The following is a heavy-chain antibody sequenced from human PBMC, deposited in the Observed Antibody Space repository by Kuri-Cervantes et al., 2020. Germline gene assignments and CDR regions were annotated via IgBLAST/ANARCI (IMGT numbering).Heavy chain of an antibody. D-gene: IGHD3-16*01. CDR2: IYYSGST. Sequence: LRLSCTVSGGSISSGGYSWSWIRQPPGKGLEWIGYIYYSGSTYYNPSLKSRVTISVDTSKNQFSLKLSSVTAADTAVYYCAREMTFGEPPDYWGQGTLVTVSS. CDR1: GGSISSGGYS. V-gene: IGHV4-30-2*01. CDR3: AREMTFGEPPDY. J-gene: IGHJ4*02.